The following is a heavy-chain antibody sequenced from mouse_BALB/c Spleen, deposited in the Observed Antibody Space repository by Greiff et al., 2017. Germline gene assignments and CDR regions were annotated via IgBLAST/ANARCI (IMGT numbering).Heavy chain of an antibody. J-gene: IGHJ2*01. D-gene: IGHD1-1*01. CDR1: GFTFSSFG. V-gene: IGHV5-17*02. CDR2: ISSGSSTI. CDR3: ARAYYYGSSYGNYFDY. Sequence: EVMLVESGGGLVQPGGSRKLSCAASGFTFSSFGMHWVRQAPEKGLEWVAYISSGSSTIYYADTVKGRFTISRDNPKNTLFLQMTSLRSEDTAMYYCARAYYYGSSYGNYFDYWGQGTTLTVSS.